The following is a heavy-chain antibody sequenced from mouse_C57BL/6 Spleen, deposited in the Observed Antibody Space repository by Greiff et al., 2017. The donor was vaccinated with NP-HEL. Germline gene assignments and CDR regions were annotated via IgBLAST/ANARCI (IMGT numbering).Heavy chain of an antibody. CDR3: AISEGNYVAMDY. Sequence: QVQLQQSGPELVKPGASVKISCKASGYAFSSSWMNWVKQRPGKGLEWIGRIYPGDGDTNYNGKFKGKATLTADKSSSTAYMQLSSLTSEDSAVYFCAISEGNYVAMDYWGQGTSVTVSS. J-gene: IGHJ4*01. CDR2: IYPGDGDT. CDR1: GYAFSSSW. D-gene: IGHD2-1*01. V-gene: IGHV1-82*01.